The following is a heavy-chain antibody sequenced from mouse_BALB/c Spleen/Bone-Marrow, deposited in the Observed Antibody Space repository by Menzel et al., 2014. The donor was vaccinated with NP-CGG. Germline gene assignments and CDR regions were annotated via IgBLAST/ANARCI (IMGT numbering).Heavy chain of an antibody. J-gene: IGHJ3*01. V-gene: IGHV14-3*02. Sequence: VHLQQPEAELVKPGASVKLSCTASGFNIKDTYMHWVKQRPEQGLEWIGRIDPANGNTKYDPKFQGKATITADTSSNTAYLQLSSLTSEDTAVYYCAKYYYGNSLFAYWGQGTLVTVSA. CDR1: GFNIKDTY. CDR2: IDPANGNT. D-gene: IGHD1-1*01. CDR3: AKYYYGNSLFAY.